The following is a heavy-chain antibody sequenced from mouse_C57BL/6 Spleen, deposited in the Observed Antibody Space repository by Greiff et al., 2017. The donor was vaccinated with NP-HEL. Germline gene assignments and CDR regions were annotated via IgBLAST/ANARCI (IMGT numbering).Heavy chain of an antibody. Sequence: QVQLQQSGAELVRPGASVTLSCKASGYTFTDYEMHWVKQTPVHGLEWIGAIDPETGGTSYNQKFKGKAILTADKSSSTAYMELRSLTSEDSAVYYCTRPSITTAEGYWGQGTTLTVSS. J-gene: IGHJ2*01. CDR3: TRPSITTAEGY. CDR1: GYTFTDYE. V-gene: IGHV1-15*01. D-gene: IGHD1-1*01. CDR2: IDPETGGT.